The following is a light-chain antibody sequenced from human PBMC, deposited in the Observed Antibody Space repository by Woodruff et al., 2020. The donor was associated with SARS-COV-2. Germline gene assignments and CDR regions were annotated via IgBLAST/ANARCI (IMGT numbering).Light chain of an antibody. CDR3: QQSYSTPLT. CDR1: SISNY. V-gene: IGKV1-39*01. Sequence: SISNYLNWYQQNQGKAPRLLIYAASNLQSGVPSRFSGSGSATDFTLAISSLQPEDFAVYYCQQSYSTPLTFGGGTKLEIK. J-gene: IGKJ4*01. CDR2: AAS.